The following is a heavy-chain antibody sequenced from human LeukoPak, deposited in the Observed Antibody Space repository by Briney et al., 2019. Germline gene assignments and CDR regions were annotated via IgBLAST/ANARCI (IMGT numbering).Heavy chain of an antibody. CDR1: GGSIISNY. CDR2: IYGSGIT. D-gene: IGHD3-22*01. Sequence: SETLSLTCTVSGGSIISNYWSWIRQSAGTGLEWIGRIYGSGITYYNPSLKSRVTMSLDTSRKQFSLRLTSVTPADTAVYYCAMLKFYDRTVYSPGYYMDVWGKGTTVSVFS. J-gene: IGHJ6*03. CDR3: AMLKFYDRTVYSPGYYMDV. V-gene: IGHV4-4*07.